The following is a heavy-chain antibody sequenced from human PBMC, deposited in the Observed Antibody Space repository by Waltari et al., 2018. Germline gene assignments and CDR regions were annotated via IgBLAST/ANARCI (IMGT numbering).Heavy chain of an antibody. CDR3: EYSSSPTGNYLYGMDV. D-gene: IGHD6-6*01. J-gene: IGHJ6*02. CDR1: GGTFSSYA. V-gene: IGHV1-69*01. Sequence: QVQLVQSGAEVKKPGSSVKVSCKASGGTFSSYAISWVRQAPGQGLEVMGGIIPIFGTANYEPKFQGRVTITADESTSTAYMELSSLRSEDTAVYYCEYSSSPTGNYLYGMDVWGQGTTVTVSS. CDR2: IIPIFGTA.